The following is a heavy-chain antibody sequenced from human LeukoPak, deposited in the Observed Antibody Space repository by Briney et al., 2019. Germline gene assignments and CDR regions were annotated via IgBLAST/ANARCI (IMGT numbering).Heavy chain of an antibody. J-gene: IGHJ4*02. CDR2: IWYDGRNK. CDR3: AKEANGLAAAGISVGGFDY. Sequence: GRSLRLSCAASGFTFSSYGMHWVRQAPGKGLEWVAVIWYDGRNKYYADSVKGRFTISRDNSKNTLYLQMNSLRAEDTAVYYCAKEANGLAAAGISVGGFDYWGQGTLVTVSS. D-gene: IGHD6-13*01. V-gene: IGHV3-33*06. CDR1: GFTFSSYG.